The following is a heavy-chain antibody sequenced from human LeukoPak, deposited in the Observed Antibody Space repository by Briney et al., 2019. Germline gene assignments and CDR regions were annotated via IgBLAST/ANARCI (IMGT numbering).Heavy chain of an antibody. V-gene: IGHV3-30*04. CDR1: GFTFSTYS. CDR3: ARGTDTSWTEYFQH. CDR2: ISYDENNK. Sequence: QPGRSLRLSCAASGFTFSTYSLHWVRQAPGKGLEWVALISYDENNKYYADSVKGGFTISRDNSKNMLYLQMNSLRPEDTAVYYCARGTDTSWTEYFQHWGQGTLVTVSS. J-gene: IGHJ1*01. D-gene: IGHD2-2*01.